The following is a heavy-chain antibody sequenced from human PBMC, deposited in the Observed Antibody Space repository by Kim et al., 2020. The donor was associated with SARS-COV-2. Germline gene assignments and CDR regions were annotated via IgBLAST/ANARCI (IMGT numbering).Heavy chain of an antibody. Sequence: SETLSLTCTVSGVSVSGGNYCWSCIRPPPGKGLEWIGYIYYSGNTNYNPSLKSLVTMSVDTTKNQFSLKLRPVTAADTAVYYCARAPNEFWSVYPYYLDYWGQGTLVTVSS. CDR3: ARAPNEFWSVYPYYLDY. D-gene: IGHD3-3*01. CDR1: GVSVSGGNYC. V-gene: IGHV4-61*01. J-gene: IGHJ4*02. CDR2: IYYSGNT.